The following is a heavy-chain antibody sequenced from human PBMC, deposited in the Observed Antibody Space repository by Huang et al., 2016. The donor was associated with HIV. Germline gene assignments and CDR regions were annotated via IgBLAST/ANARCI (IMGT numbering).Heavy chain of an antibody. J-gene: IGHJ6*02. CDR3: ARDVAEMAAAGENYYYYGLDV. V-gene: IGHV1-18*04. Sequence: QVQLVQSGGEVKKPGASVKVSCKASGYPFTSYGISWVRQAPGQGLEWMGWSSAYNGNTDYAQKLQDRVTMTTDTSTSTAYMELRSLRSDDKAVYYCARDVAEMAAAGENYYYYGLDVWGQGTTVTVSS. CDR2: SSAYNGNT. D-gene: IGHD6-13*01. CDR1: GYPFTSYG.